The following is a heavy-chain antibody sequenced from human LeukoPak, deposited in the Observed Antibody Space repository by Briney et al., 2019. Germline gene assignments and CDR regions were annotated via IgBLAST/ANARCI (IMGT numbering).Heavy chain of an antibody. Sequence: SVKVSCKASGGTFSSYAISWVRQAPGQGLEWMGGIIPIFGTANYAQKFQGRVTITTDESTSTAYMELSSLRSDDTAVYYCARDRIAVAGTGLGYWGQGTLVTVSS. CDR3: ARDRIAVAGTGLGY. CDR2: IIPIFGTA. D-gene: IGHD6-19*01. V-gene: IGHV1-69*05. J-gene: IGHJ4*02. CDR1: GGTFSSYA.